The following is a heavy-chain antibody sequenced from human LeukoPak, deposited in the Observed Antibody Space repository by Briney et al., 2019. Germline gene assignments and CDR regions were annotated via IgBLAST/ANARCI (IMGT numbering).Heavy chain of an antibody. D-gene: IGHD3-10*01. J-gene: IGHJ4*02. Sequence: GGSLRLSCAASGFTFSSYEMNWVRQAPGKGLEWVSYISSSGSTIYYADSVKGRFTISRDNAKNSLYLQMNSLRTEDTALYYCAKDSGVLWFGERGHIDYWGQGTLVTVSS. CDR1: GFTFSSYE. V-gene: IGHV3-48*03. CDR2: ISSSGSTI. CDR3: AKDSGVLWFGERGHIDY.